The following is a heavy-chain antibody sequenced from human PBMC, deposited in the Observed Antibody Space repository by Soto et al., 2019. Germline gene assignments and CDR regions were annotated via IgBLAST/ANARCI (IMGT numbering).Heavy chain of an antibody. CDR1: GGTFSSYA. Sequence: ASVKVSCKASGGTFSSYAISWVRQAPGQGLEWMGGIIPIFGTANYAQKFQGRVTITADESTSTAYMGLSSLRSEDTVVYYCARDKWELPRKLYCFDYWGRGTLVTVSS. D-gene: IGHD1-26*01. V-gene: IGHV1-69*13. J-gene: IGHJ4*02. CDR2: IIPIFGTA. CDR3: ARDKWELPRKLYCFDY.